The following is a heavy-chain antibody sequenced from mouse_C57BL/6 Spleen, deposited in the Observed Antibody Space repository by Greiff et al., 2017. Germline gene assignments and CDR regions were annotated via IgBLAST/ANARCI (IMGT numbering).Heavy chain of an antibody. J-gene: IGHJ4*01. Sequence: QVQLKESGAELVRPGTSVKVSCKASGYAFTNYLIEWVKQRPGQGLEWIGVINPGSGGTNYNEKFKGKATLTADKSSSTAYMQLSSLTSEDSAVYFCARSRGNYAMDYWGQGTSVTVSS. CDR2: INPGSGGT. CDR3: ARSRGNYAMDY. CDR1: GYAFTNYL. V-gene: IGHV1-54*01. D-gene: IGHD3-3*01.